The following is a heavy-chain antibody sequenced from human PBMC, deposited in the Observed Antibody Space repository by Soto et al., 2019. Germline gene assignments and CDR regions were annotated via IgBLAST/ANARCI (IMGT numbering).Heavy chain of an antibody. V-gene: IGHV1-69*01. D-gene: IGHD3-3*01. CDR1: GGTFSSYA. CDR2: IIPIFGTA. J-gene: IGHJ3*02. CDR3: ASPYYDFWSGYSAYDAFDI. Sequence: QVQLVQSGAEVKKPGSSVKVSCKASGGTFSSYAISWVRQAPGQGLEWIGGIIPIFGTANYAQKFQGRVTITADESTSTAYMELSSLRSEDTAVYYCASPYYDFWSGYSAYDAFDIWGQGTMVTVSS.